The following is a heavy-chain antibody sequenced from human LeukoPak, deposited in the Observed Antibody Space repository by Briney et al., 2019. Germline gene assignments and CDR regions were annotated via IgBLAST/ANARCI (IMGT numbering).Heavy chain of an antibody. D-gene: IGHD6-13*01. CDR1: GGSISSGGYY. Sequence: SETLSLTCTVSGGSISSGGYYWSWIRQHPGKGLEWIGYIYYSGSTYYNPSLKSRVTISVDTSKNQFSLKLSSVTAADTAVYYCARGLTWQGSSLDYWGQGTLVTAS. J-gene: IGHJ4*02. CDR3: ARGLTWQGSSLDY. CDR2: IYYSGST. V-gene: IGHV4-31*03.